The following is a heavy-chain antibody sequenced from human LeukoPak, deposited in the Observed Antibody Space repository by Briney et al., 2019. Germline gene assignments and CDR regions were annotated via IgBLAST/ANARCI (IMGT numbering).Heavy chain of an antibody. J-gene: IGHJ5*02. CDR1: GYSISSGYY. D-gene: IGHD2-21*02. CDR2: IYYSGST. V-gene: IGHV4-38-2*02. CDR3: ARHRSEYCGGDCYSGWFDP. Sequence: SETLSLTCTVSGYSISSGYYWGWIRQPPGKGLEWIGSIYYSGSTYYNPSLKSRVTISVDTSKNQFSLKLSSVTAADTAVYYCARHRSEYCGGDCYSGWFDPWGQGTLVTVSS.